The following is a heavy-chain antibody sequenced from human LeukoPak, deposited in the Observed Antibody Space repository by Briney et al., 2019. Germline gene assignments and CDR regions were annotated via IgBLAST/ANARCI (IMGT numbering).Heavy chain of an antibody. D-gene: IGHD5-12*01. J-gene: IGHJ4*02. CDR3: ARDRSAYDLDY. CDR2: IWYDGSNK. V-gene: IGHV3-33*01. CDR1: GFTFSSYG. Sequence: GGSLRLSCAASGFTFSSYGMHWVRQAPGKGLEWVAVIWYDGSNKYYADSVKGRFTISRDNSKNTLYLQMSSLRADDTAVYYCARDRSAYDLDYWGQGSLVTVSS.